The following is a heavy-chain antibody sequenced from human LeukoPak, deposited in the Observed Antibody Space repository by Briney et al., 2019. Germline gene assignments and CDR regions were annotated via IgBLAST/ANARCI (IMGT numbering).Heavy chain of an antibody. CDR1: GFTLSTYW. D-gene: IGHD6-19*01. Sequence: GGSLRLSCAASGFTLSTYWMSWVRQAPGKGLEWVANIKQDGSHKNYVDSVKGRFTISRDNAKNSLYLQMNSLRAEDTAVYYCAREYRGLGFDYWGQGTLVTVSS. CDR3: AREYRGLGFDY. CDR2: IKQDGSHK. V-gene: IGHV3-7*01. J-gene: IGHJ4*02.